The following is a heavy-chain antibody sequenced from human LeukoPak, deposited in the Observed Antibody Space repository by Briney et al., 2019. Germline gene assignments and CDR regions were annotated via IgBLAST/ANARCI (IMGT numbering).Heavy chain of an antibody. CDR3: AKELDTMFFDY. Sequence: GGSLRLSCATSGFNFYRYTIHWVRQAPGKGLEWVSLAGWAGGTTYYSDSVRGRFTISRDSGRNSVYLQMNSLTTDDTAFYFCAKELDTMFFDYWGQGALVTVSS. CDR2: AGWAGGTT. D-gene: IGHD3-10*02. V-gene: IGHV3-43*01. J-gene: IGHJ4*02. CDR1: GFNFYRYT.